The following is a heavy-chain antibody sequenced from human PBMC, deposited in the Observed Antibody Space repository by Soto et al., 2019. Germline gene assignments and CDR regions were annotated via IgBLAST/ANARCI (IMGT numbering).Heavy chain of an antibody. CDR3: ARQYYYDSSGYYLYYYYGMDV. CDR1: GYSFTSYW. D-gene: IGHD3-22*01. V-gene: IGHV5-10-1*01. J-gene: IGHJ6*02. CDR2: IDPSDSYT. Sequence: GESLKISCKGSGYSFTSYWISWVRQMPGKGLEWMGRIDPSDSYTNYSPSFQGHVTISADKSISTAYLQWSSLKASDTAMYYCARQYYYDSSGYYLYYYYGMDVWAQGTTVTVSS.